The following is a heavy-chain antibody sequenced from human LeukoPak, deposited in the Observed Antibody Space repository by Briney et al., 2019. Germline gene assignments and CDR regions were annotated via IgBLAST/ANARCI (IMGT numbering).Heavy chain of an antibody. CDR1: GYTFAAYY. V-gene: IGHV1-2*02. Sequence: ASVKVSCKASGYTFAAYYMYWVRQAPGQGLEWMGWINPNSGGTNYAQKFQGRVTMTRDTSISTAYMELSRLRSDDTAVYYCARTRIRFLEWTDAFDIWGQGTMVTVSS. J-gene: IGHJ3*02. CDR3: ARTRIRFLEWTDAFDI. D-gene: IGHD3-3*01. CDR2: INPNSGGT.